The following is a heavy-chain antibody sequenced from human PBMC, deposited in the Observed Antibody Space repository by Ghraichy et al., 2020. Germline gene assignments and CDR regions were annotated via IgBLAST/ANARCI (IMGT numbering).Heavy chain of an antibody. J-gene: IGHJ4*02. D-gene: IGHD5-24*01. V-gene: IGHV3-11*05. Sequence: GGSLRLSCAASGFTFSDYYMSWIRQAPGKGLEWVSYISSSSTYTNYADSVKGRFTISRDNAKNSLYLQMNSLRAEDTAVYYCARGTLGDGYNDCWGQGTLVTVSS. CDR1: GFTFSDYY. CDR3: ARGTLGDGYNDC. CDR2: ISSSSTYT.